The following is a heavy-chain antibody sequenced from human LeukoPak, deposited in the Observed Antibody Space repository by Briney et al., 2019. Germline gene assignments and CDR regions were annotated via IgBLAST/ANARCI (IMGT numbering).Heavy chain of an antibody. CDR1: GFTFSSYW. CDR2: IKEEGSEK. CDR3: ARNYYTSSGYSDH. Sequence: GGSLRLSCAASGFTFSSYWMSWVRQAPGKGLEWVANIKEEGSEKYYVDSVKGRFTISRDNAKSSIYLQMNSLRAEDTAVYYCARNYYTSSGYSDHWGQGTLVTVSS. V-gene: IGHV3-7*01. D-gene: IGHD3-22*01. J-gene: IGHJ4*02.